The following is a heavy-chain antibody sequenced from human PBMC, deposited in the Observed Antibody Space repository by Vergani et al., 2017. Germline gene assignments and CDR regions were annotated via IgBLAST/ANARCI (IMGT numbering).Heavy chain of an antibody. V-gene: IGHV4-30-4*01. CDR2: IYYSGST. CDR1: GDSITSGAYY. J-gene: IGHJ5*02. CDR3: AREHAVGYCSSTSCYLDWFDP. D-gene: IGHD2-2*03. Sequence: QVQLQESGPGLVKPSQTLSLTCTVSGDSITSGAYYWSWIRQPPGKGLEWIGYIYYSGSTYYNPSLKSRVTISVDTSKNQFSLKLSSVTAADTAVYYCAREHAVGYCSSTSCYLDWFDPWGQGTLVTVSS.